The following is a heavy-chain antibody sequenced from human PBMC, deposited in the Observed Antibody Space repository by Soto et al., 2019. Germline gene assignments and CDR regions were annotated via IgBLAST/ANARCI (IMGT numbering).Heavy chain of an antibody. CDR1: GYRFSGYW. Sequence: PGESLKISCKGSGYRFSGYWIAWVRQMPGKGLEWMGFIYPDDSDTRYSPSFQGRVTISVDKSISTAYLQWSSLKASDTAMYYCAKGGYGSGWPYYFEQWGQGTLVTVSS. J-gene: IGHJ4*02. CDR3: AKGGYGSGWPYYFEQ. CDR2: IYPDDSDT. V-gene: IGHV5-51*01. D-gene: IGHD6-19*01.